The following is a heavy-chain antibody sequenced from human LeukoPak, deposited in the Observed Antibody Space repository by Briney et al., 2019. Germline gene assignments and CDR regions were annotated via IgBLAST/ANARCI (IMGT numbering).Heavy chain of an antibody. V-gene: IGHV3-21*01. CDR1: GFTISSYS. Sequence: PGGSLRLSCAASGFTISSYSMNWVRQAPGKGLEWVSSISSSSSYIYYADSVKGRFTISRDNAKNSLYLQMNSLRAEDTAVYYCARGEIVGATKGIDYWGQGTLVTVSS. CDR3: ARGEIVGATKGIDY. CDR2: ISSSSSYI. D-gene: IGHD1-26*01. J-gene: IGHJ4*02.